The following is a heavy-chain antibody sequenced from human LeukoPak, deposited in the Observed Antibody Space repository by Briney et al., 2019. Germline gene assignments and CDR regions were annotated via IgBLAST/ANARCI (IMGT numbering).Heavy chain of an antibody. Sequence: GSSAKVSCKASGGTFSSYAISWVRQAPGQGLEWMGGIIPIFGTANYAQKFQGRVTITADESTSTAYMELSSLRSEDTAVYYCATDSAGWYSGGFDYWGQGTLVTVSS. CDR1: GGTFSSYA. CDR2: IIPIFGTA. J-gene: IGHJ4*02. V-gene: IGHV1-69*01. CDR3: ATDSAGWYSGGFDY. D-gene: IGHD6-19*01.